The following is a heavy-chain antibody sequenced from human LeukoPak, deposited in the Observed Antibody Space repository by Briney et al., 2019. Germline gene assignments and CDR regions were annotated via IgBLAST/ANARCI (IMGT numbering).Heavy chain of an antibody. CDR2: ISTTSSYT. J-gene: IGHJ5*02. Sequence: GGSLRLSCAASGFTFSDYYMSWIRQAPGKGLEWVSYISTTSSYTDYADSVRGRFTISRDNAKNLLYLQMNSLRPEDTAVYYCARDWYCSSSICYTDRNWFDPWGQGTRVTVSS. D-gene: IGHD2-2*02. CDR1: GFTFSDYY. V-gene: IGHV3-11*05. CDR3: ARDWYCSSSICYTDRNWFDP.